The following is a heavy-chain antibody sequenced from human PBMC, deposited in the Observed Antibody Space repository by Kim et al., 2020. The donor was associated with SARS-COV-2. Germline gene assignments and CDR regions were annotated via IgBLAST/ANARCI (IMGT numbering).Heavy chain of an antibody. D-gene: IGHD2-2*01. J-gene: IGHJ6*02. CDR2: IYPGDSDT. CDR3: ATPARDCSSTSCYVWEDHYYYGMDV. V-gene: IGHV5-51*01. CDR1: GYSFTSYW. Sequence: GESLKISCKGSGYSFTSYWIGWVRQMPGKGLEWMGIIYPGDSDTRYSPSFQGQVTISADKSISTAYLQWSSLKASDTAMYYCATPARDCSSTSCYVWEDHYYYGMDVWGQGTTVTVSS.